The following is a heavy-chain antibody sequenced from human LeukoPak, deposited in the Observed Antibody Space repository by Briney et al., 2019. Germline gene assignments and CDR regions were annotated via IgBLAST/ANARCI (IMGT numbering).Heavy chain of an antibody. CDR2: INHSGST. CDR1: GGSFSGYY. Sequence: PSETLSLTCAVYGGSFSGYYWSWIRQPPGKGLEWIGEINHSGSTNYNPSLKSRVTISVDTSKNQFSLKLSSVTAADTAVYYCARDEGIAAAGVNWFDPWGQGTLVTVSS. J-gene: IGHJ5*02. D-gene: IGHD6-13*01. CDR3: ARDEGIAAAGVNWFDP. V-gene: IGHV4-34*01.